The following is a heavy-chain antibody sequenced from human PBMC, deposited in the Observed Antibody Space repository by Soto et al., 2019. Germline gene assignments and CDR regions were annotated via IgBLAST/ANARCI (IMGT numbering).Heavy chain of an antibody. D-gene: IGHD3-3*01. CDR3: ARVWSGGVY. Sequence: EVQLVESGGALVQPGGSLRLSCAASGFTFSTYWMSWVRQAPGKGLEWVANIKQDGRDKYYVDFVKGRFTISRDNAKNSLYLQMDSLRAEDTAVYYCARVWSGGVYWGQGTLVTVSS. CDR2: IKQDGRDK. V-gene: IGHV3-7*05. J-gene: IGHJ4*02. CDR1: GFTFSTYW.